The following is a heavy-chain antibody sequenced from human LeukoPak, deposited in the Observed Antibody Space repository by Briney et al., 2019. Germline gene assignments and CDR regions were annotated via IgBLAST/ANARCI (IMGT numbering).Heavy chain of an antibody. Sequence: GESLKISCKGSGYSFTSYWIGWVRQMPGKGLEWIGMIFPGDSDTRYSPSFQGHVTISGDKSISTAYLQWSSLKASDTAMYYCARRYYHDSGGYYYDAFDIWGQGTMVTVSS. D-gene: IGHD3-22*01. V-gene: IGHV5-51*01. CDR1: GYSFTSYW. CDR3: ARRYYHDSGGYYYDAFDI. J-gene: IGHJ3*02. CDR2: IFPGDSDT.